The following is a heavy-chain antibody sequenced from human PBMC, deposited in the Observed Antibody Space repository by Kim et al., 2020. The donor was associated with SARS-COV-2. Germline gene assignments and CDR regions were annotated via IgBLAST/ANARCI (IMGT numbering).Heavy chain of an antibody. Sequence: GGSLRLSCAASGFTFSSYAMSWVRQAPGKGLEWVSAISGSGGSTYYADSVKGRFTISRDNSKNTLYLQMNSLRAEDTAVYYCAKDLRLLAAAGILLDYWGQRALVTVSS. V-gene: IGHV3-23*01. CDR1: GFTFSSYA. CDR3: AKDLRLLAAAGILLDY. CDR2: ISGSGGST. D-gene: IGHD6-13*01. J-gene: IGHJ4*02.